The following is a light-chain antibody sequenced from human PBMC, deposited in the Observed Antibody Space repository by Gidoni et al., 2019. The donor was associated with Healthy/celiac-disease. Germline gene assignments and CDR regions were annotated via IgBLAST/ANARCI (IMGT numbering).Light chain of an antibody. Sequence: AIQLTQSPSSLSASVGDRVTITCRASQVNSSALAWYQQKPGKAPKLLIYDASSLESGVPSRFSGSGSGTDFTLTISSLQPEDFATYYCQQFNSSLLTFXGXTKVXIK. CDR1: QVNSSA. CDR2: DAS. V-gene: IGKV1-13*02. CDR3: QQFNSSLLT. J-gene: IGKJ4*01.